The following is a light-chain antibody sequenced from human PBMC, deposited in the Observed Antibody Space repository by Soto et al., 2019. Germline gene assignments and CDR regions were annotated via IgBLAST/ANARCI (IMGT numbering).Light chain of an antibody. Sequence: QSVLTQPPSASGSPGQSVTISCTGTSSDVGAYDYVSWYQQHPGEAPKLMIYEVTKRPSGVPDRFSGSKSGNTASLTVSGLRTEDEADYYCSSFANSNNFVFGTGTKVTVL. J-gene: IGLJ1*01. V-gene: IGLV2-8*01. CDR1: SSDVGAYDY. CDR3: SSFANSNNFV. CDR2: EVT.